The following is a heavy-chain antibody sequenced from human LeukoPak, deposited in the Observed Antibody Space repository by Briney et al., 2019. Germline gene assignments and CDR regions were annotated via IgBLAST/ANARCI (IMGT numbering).Heavy chain of an antibody. CDR2: ISGSGGRT. J-gene: IGHJ4*02. D-gene: IGHD3-10*01. CDR3: AIKAKGDY. CDR1: GFTFSSYV. V-gene: IGHV3-23*01. Sequence: GGSLRLSCAASGFTFSSYVMSWVRQAPGKGLEWVSAISGSGGRTYYADSVKGRFTISRDNSKNTLYVQMNSLRAEDTAVYYSAIKAKGDYWGQGTLVTVSS.